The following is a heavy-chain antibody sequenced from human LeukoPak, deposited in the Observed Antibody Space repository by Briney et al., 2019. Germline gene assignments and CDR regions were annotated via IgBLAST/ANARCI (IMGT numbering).Heavy chain of an antibody. V-gene: IGHV3-30*18. D-gene: IGHD6-13*01. CDR3: AKVPGYSSSWYFDY. Sequence: PGRSLRLSCAASGFTFSSYGMHWVRQAPGKGLEWVAVISYDGSNKYYAGSVKGRFTISRDNSKNTLYLQMNSLRAEDTAVYYCAKVPGYSSSWYFDYWGQGTLVTVSS. CDR2: ISYDGSNK. CDR1: GFTFSSYG. J-gene: IGHJ4*02.